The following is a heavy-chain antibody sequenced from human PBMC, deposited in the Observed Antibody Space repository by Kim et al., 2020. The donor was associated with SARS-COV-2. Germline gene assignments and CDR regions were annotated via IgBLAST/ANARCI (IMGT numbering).Heavy chain of an antibody. CDR3: ATSSSASLDY. Sequence: NKYYADCVKGRFTISRDNSKNTLYLQMNSLRAEDTAVYYCATSSSASLDYWGQGTLVTVSS. V-gene: IGHV3-33*01. D-gene: IGHD6-6*01. CDR2: NK. J-gene: IGHJ4*02.